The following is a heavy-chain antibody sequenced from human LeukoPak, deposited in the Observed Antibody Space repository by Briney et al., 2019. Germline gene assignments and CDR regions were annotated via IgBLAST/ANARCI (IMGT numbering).Heavy chain of an antibody. CDR3: ARLGVVANWFAP. CDR1: GGSISSSKYY. J-gene: IGHJ5*02. D-gene: IGHD2-15*01. Sequence: SETLSLTCTVSGGSISSSKYYWGWIRQPPGKGLEWIANIYYIGTTYYNPSLKSRVTISVDTSKNQFSLKLSSVTAADTAVYYCARLGVVANWFAPWGRGTLVTVSS. CDR2: IYYIGTT. V-gene: IGHV4-39*07.